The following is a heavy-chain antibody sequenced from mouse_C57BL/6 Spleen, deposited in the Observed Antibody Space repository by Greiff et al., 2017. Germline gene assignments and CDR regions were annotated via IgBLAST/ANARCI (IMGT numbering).Heavy chain of an antibody. CDR2: ISDDGSN. Sequence: VQLKESGPGLVKPSQSLSLTCSVTGYSITSGDYWNWLRHFPGNKLEWMGYISDDGSNNYNPFLRNRIYITRDKSKNQFFLKLNSVTTEDTATYYCARGDSFDYWGQGTTLTVSS. J-gene: IGHJ2*01. CDR3: ARGDSFDY. V-gene: IGHV3-6*01. CDR1: GYSITSGDY.